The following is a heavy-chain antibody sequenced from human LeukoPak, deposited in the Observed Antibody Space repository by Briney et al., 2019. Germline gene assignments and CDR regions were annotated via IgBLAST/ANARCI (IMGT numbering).Heavy chain of an antibody. Sequence: SETLSLTCTVSGGSVNSGSYFWSWIRQPPGKGLEWIGYIQNSARTNYNPSLESRVTISVDSSKDQFSLRLSSVTATDTAVYYCATDYSNFYGMDVWGQGTTVTVSS. CDR1: GGSVNSGSYF. D-gene: IGHD4-11*01. CDR2: IQNSART. V-gene: IGHV4-61*01. CDR3: ATDYSNFYGMDV. J-gene: IGHJ6*02.